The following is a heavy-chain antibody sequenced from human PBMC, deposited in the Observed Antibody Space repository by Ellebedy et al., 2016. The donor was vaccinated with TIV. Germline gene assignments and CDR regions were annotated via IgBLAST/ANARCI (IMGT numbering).Heavy chain of an antibody. J-gene: IGHJ4*02. V-gene: IGHV3-23*01. CDR2: IAPWSNYK. D-gene: IGHD3-9*01. CDR1: GFTFSNHA. Sequence: GESLKISCAASGFTFSNHAMAWVRQAPGKGLEWVIAIAPWSNYKLYADSVKGRIAVASDNSDNTLFLQMHSLRVDDTAVYYCAKELVSRDSLSFDYWGQGVLVTVSS. CDR3: AKELVSRDSLSFDY.